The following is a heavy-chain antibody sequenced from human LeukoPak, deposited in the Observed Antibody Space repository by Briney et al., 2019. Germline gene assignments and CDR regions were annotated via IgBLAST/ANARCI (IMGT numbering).Heavy chain of an antibody. D-gene: IGHD3-22*01. CDR3: ARGGYYYDSSGHYSEDAFDI. V-gene: IGHV1-18*01. CDR2: INAYNGNT. CDR1: GYTFTNYG. J-gene: IGHJ3*02. Sequence: ASVKLSCKASGYTFTNYGISWVRQAPGQGLEWMGWINAYNGNTNYAQKLQGRVTMTTDTSTNTAYMELRSLRSDDTAVYYCARGGYYYDSSGHYSEDAFDIWGQGTMVTVSS.